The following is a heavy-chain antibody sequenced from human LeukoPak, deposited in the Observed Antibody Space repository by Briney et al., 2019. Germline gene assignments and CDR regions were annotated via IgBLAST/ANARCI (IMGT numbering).Heavy chain of an antibody. V-gene: IGHV3-30-3*01. J-gene: IGHJ4*02. Sequence: GRSLRLSCAASGFTFSSYAMHWVRQAPGKGLEWVAVISYDGSNKYYADSVKGRFTISRDNSKDTLYLQMNSLRAEDTAVYYCAKEGPGYFDYWGQGTLVTVSS. CDR1: GFTFSSYA. CDR2: ISYDGSNK. CDR3: AKEGPGYFDY.